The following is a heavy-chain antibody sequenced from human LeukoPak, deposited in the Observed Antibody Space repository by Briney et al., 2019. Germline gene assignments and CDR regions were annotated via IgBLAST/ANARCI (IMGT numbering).Heavy chain of an antibody. CDR2: IYHSGST. J-gene: IGHJ4*02. CDR3: ARGSARMVANPLFDY. Sequence: SGTLSLTCAVSGGSISSSNWWSWVRQPPGKGLEWIGEIYHSGSTNYNPSLKSRVTISVDTSKNQFSLNLSSVTAADTAVYYCARGSARMVANPLFDYWGRGTLVTVSS. D-gene: IGHD5-12*01. V-gene: IGHV4-4*02. CDR1: GGSISSSNW.